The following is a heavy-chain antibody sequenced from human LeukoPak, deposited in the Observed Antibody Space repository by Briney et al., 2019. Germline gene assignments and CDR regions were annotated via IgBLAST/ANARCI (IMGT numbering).Heavy chain of an antibody. CDR2: ISCNGGRI. D-gene: IGHD6-13*01. CDR3: TKDSVAAAGTAWFDS. Sequence: SGGSLRLSCAASGYTFSNYAMTWVRQAPGKRLEWVSGISCNGGRIYYADSVKGRFTISRDSSKNSLYLQMNSLRPEDTALYYCTKDSVAAAGTAWFDSWGQGTLVTVSS. J-gene: IGHJ5*01. CDR1: GYTFSNYA. V-gene: IGHV3-23*01.